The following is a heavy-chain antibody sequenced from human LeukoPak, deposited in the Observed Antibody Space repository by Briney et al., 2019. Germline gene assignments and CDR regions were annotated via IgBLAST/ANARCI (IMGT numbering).Heavy chain of an antibody. V-gene: IGHV3-30*02. CDR2: IRYDGSNK. CDR1: GFTSEFTFSTYG. J-gene: IGHJ4*02. CDR3: AKDMGSPYYNFWSGYPPTEH. Sequence: GGSLRLSCAASGFTSEFTFSTYGMHWVRQAPGKGLEWVAFIRYDGSNKFYADSVKGRFTISRDNSKNTLYLQMNSLRPDDTALYYCAKDMGSPYYNFWSGYPPTEHWGQGTLVTVSS. D-gene: IGHD3-3*01.